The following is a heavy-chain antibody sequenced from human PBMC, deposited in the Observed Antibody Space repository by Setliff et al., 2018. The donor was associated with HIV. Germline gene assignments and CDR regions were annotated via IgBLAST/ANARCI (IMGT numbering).Heavy chain of an antibody. D-gene: IGHD6-25*01. Sequence: ASVKVSCKASGYTFTSYVMHWVRQAPGQRLEWMGWINAGNGNTKYSQKFQGRVTFTRDTSASTAYMELSSLRSEDTAVYYCARGSSSIAAAYPDALDIWGQGTMVTVSS. CDR2: INAGNGNT. CDR1: GYTFTSYV. CDR3: ARGSSSIAAAYPDALDI. J-gene: IGHJ3*02. V-gene: IGHV1-3*01.